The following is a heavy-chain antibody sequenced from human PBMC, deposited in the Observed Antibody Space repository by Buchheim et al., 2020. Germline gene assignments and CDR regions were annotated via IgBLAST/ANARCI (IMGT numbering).Heavy chain of an antibody. CDR2: LYYSGST. CDR3: ATHSGDYYYYGMDV. Sequence: QLQLQESGPGLVEPSETLSLTCTVSGGSISSRSYYWGWIRQPPGKGLDWIGSLYYSGSTYYNPSLKSRVTISIDTSKNQFSLKLSSVTAADTAVYYCATHSGDYYYYGMDVWGQGTT. D-gene: IGHD4-17*01. J-gene: IGHJ6*02. V-gene: IGHV4-39*01. CDR1: GGSISSRSYY.